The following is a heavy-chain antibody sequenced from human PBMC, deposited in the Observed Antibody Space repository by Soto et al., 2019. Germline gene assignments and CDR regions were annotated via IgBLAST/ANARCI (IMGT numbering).Heavy chain of an antibody. D-gene: IGHD6-19*01. Sequence: QVQLVQSGAEVKKPGSSVKVSCKASGGTFSSYAISWVRQAPGQGLEWMGGIIPIFGTANYAQKFQGRVTITADESPSTAYRELSSLRSEDTAVYYCARDAWYSSGWYYFDYWGQGTLVTVSS. CDR3: ARDAWYSSGWYYFDY. V-gene: IGHV1-69*12. CDR2: IIPIFGTA. J-gene: IGHJ4*02. CDR1: GGTFSSYA.